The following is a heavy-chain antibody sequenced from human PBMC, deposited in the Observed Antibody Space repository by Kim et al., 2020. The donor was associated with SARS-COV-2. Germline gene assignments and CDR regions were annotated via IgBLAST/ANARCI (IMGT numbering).Heavy chain of an antibody. CDR2: IYYSGST. D-gene: IGHD3-22*01. J-gene: IGHJ5*02. CDR1: GGSISSYY. CDR3: ARGLWGNYYDSSGYYYERPGNWFDP. Sequence: SETLSLTCTVSGGSISSYYWSWIRQPPGKGLEWIGYIYYSGSTNYNPSLKSRVTISVDTSKNQFSLKLSSVTAADTAVYYCARGLWGNYYDSSGYYYERPGNWFDPWGQGTLVTVSS. V-gene: IGHV4-59*13.